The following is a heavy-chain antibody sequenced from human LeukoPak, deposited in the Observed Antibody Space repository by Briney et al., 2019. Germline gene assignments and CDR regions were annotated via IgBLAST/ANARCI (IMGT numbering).Heavy chain of an antibody. J-gene: IGHJ4*02. V-gene: IGHV4-4*07. CDR1: GGSISSGY. CDR3: ARGIRVTASLLSVGFYFDD. CDR2: INTSGGT. Sequence: SETLSLTCTVSGGSISSGYWMWLRQPAGKGLEWIGRINTSGGTRYNPSLRGRVTMSAVTSKNQFSLKLSSVTAADTAVYYCARGIRVTASLLSVGFYFDDWGQGTLVTVSS. D-gene: IGHD2-21*02.